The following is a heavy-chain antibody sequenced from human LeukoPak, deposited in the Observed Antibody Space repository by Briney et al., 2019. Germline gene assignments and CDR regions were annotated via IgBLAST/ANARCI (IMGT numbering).Heavy chain of an antibody. J-gene: IGHJ6*03. D-gene: IGHD6-13*01. Sequence: GASVKVSCKASGYTFTGYYMHWVRQAPGQGLEWMGWINPNSGGTNYAQKFQGRVTMTRDTSISTAYMELSRLRSDDTAVYYCARDRGSSWPYYYYYYMDVWGKGTTVTVSS. CDR1: GYTFTGYY. CDR3: ARDRGSSWPYYYYYYMDV. V-gene: IGHV1-2*02. CDR2: INPNSGGT.